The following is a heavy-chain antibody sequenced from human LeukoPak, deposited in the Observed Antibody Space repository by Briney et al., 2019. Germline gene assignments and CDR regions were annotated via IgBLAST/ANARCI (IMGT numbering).Heavy chain of an antibody. CDR2: KWLEGKNE. D-gene: IGHD2-8*01. V-gene: IGHV3-33*01. CDR1: GFTFSSYG. CDR3: ARDRHCANGVCHSPPGMDV. J-gene: IGHJ6*02. Sequence: GGPLRLSWAAPGFTFSSYGRHWAGQPPGKGREGVADKWLEGKNEHFADSVKGRFTISRDNSKNTMYLQINSLRAEDTAVYYCARDRHCANGVCHSPPGMDVWGQGTTVTVSS.